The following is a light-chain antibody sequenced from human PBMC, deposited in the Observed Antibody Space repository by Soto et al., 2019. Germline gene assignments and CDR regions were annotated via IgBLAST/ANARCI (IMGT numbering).Light chain of an antibody. Sequence: DVVVTQSPLSLPVTLGQPASISCRSSQSLVYSDGNTYLHWFQQRPGPSPRRLIYKVSNRDSGVPDRFSGSGSGTDFTLKISRVEAEDVGVYYCMQCTHWPRTFGQGTKVEIK. CDR1: QSLVYSDGNTY. V-gene: IGKV2-30*01. J-gene: IGKJ1*01. CDR3: MQCTHWPRT. CDR2: KVS.